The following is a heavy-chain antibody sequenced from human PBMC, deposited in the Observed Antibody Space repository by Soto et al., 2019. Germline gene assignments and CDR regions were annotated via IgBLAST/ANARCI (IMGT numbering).Heavy chain of an antibody. CDR3: ARDLPRFLEWLFEDDYYYYGMDV. D-gene: IGHD3-3*01. Sequence: ASVKVSCKASGYTFTSYGISWVRQAPGQGLEWMGWISAYNGNTNYAQELQGRVTMTTDTSTSTAYMELRSLRSDDTAVYYCARDLPRFLEWLFEDDYYYYGMDVWGQGTTVTVS. V-gene: IGHV1-18*01. CDR2: ISAYNGNT. CDR1: GYTFTSYG. J-gene: IGHJ6*02.